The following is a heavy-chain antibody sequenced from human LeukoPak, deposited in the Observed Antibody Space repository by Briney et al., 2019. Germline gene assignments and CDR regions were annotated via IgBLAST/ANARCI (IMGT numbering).Heavy chain of an antibody. V-gene: IGHV4-4*02. CDR3: ARAMNYGDYRFDY. CDR1: GGSISSSNW. J-gene: IGHJ4*02. D-gene: IGHD4-17*01. Sequence: SGTLSLTCAVSGGSISSSNWWSWVRPPPGKGLEWIGEIYHSGSTNYNPSLKSRVTISVDTSKNQFSLKLSSVTAADTAVYYCARAMNYGDYRFDYWGQGTLVTVSS. CDR2: IYHSGST.